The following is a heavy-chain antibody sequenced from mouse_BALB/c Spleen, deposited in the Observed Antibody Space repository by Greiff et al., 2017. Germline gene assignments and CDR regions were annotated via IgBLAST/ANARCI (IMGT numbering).Heavy chain of an antibody. CDR2: IDPANGNT. CDR3: ALIYYGNYVEAY. CDR1: GFNINDYY. V-gene: IGHV14-1*02. J-gene: IGHJ3*01. D-gene: IGHD2-1*01. Sequence: EVQLQQSGAELVRPGALVKLSCKASGFNINDYYMHWVKQRPEQGLEWIGWIDPANGNTKYDPKFPGKATITADTTSNTAYLQLSSLTSEDTAVYYCALIYYGNYVEAYWGQGTLVTVSA.